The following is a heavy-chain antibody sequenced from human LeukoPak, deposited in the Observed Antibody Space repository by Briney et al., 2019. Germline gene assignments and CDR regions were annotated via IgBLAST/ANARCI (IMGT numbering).Heavy chain of an antibody. Sequence: PGGSLRLSCAASGFTFSSYGMHWVRQAPGKGLVWVSHINSDGTTTNYADSVKGRFTISRDNAKNTLYLQMSSLRAEDTAVYYCVRGSSDWYGVDYWGRGTLVTVSS. J-gene: IGHJ4*02. CDR1: GFTFSSYG. CDR3: VRGSSDWYGVDY. V-gene: IGHV3-74*01. CDR2: INSDGTTT. D-gene: IGHD6-19*01.